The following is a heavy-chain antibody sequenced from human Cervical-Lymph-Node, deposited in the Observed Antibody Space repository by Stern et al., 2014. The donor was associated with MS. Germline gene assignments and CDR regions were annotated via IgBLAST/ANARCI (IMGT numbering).Heavy chain of an antibody. CDR2: IGYDGSNT. J-gene: IGHJ1*01. Sequence: QVQLVESGGGVVQPGRSLRLSCAASGFTFSSSGMHWVRQAPGKGLEWLAIIGYDGSNTYYADSVKGRFTISRDNSKNTLYLQMNSLRAEDTDVYYCAREGGNTAEYFQHWGQGTLVTVSS. CDR1: GFTFSSSG. V-gene: IGHV3-33*01. CDR3: AREGGNTAEYFQH. D-gene: IGHD4-23*01.